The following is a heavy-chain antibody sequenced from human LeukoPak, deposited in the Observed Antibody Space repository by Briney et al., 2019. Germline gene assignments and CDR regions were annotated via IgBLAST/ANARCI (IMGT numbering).Heavy chain of an antibody. Sequence: SETLSLTCTVSGGSISSYYWSWIRQPPGKGLEWIGNIYYSGSTNYNPSLKSRVTISEDTSKNQFSLKLSSVTAADTAVYYCARARGYCDSSGNYYYYYMDVWGKGTTVTISS. D-gene: IGHD3-22*01. CDR2: IYYSGST. CDR3: ARARGYCDSSGNYYYYYMDV. J-gene: IGHJ6*03. CDR1: GGSISSYY. V-gene: IGHV4-59*01.